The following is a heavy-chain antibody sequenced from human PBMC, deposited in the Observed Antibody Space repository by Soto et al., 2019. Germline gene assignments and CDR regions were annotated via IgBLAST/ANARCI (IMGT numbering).Heavy chain of an antibody. CDR2: INPNSGGT. V-gene: IGHV1-2*04. D-gene: IGHD1-7*01. CDR3: ARDLLELGSGYYYYGMDV. CDR1: GYTFTGYY. J-gene: IGHJ6*02. Sequence: QVQLVQSGAEVKKPGASVKVSCKASGYTFTGYYMHWVRQAPGQGLEWMGWINPNSGGTNYAQKFQGWVTMTRDTSISTAYMELSRLRSDDTAVYYCARDLLELGSGYYYYGMDVWGQGTTVTVSS.